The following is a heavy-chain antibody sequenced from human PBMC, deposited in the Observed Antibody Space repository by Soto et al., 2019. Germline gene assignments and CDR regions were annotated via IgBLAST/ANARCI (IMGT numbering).Heavy chain of an antibody. V-gene: IGHV1-24*01. D-gene: IGHD4-17*01. CDR3: ATVGDYGVSYPLA. CDR1: GYTLTELS. CDR2: FDPEDGET. Sequence: ASVEVSCKXSGYTLTELSMHWVRQAPGKGLEWMGGFDPEDGETIYAQKFQGRVTMTEDTSTDTAYMELSSLRSEDTAVYYCATVGDYGVSYPLAWGQGTLVTVSS. J-gene: IGHJ5*02.